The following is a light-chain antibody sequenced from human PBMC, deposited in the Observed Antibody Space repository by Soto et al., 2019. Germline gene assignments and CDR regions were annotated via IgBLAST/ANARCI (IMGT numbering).Light chain of an antibody. CDR2: GAS. CDR1: QSVSSRS. V-gene: IGKV3-20*01. CDR3: QQYNNWPLT. Sequence: EIVLTQSPGTLSLSPGERATLSCRASQSVSSRSLAWYQQKPGQAPRLLIYGASNRATGIPDRFSGSGSGTDFTLTISRLEPEDFAMYYCQQYNNWPLTFGGGTKVEI. J-gene: IGKJ4*01.